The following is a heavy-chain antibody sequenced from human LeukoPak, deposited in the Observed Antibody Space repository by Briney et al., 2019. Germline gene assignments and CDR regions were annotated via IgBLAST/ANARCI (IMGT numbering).Heavy chain of an antibody. V-gene: IGHV3-23*01. D-gene: IGHD6-13*01. Sequence: TGGFLRLSXAASGFTFSSYAMSWVRQAPGKGLEWVSAISGSGGSTYYTDSVKGRFTISRDNSKNTLYLQMNSLRAEDTAVYYCAKQQLGQGFDPWGQGTLVTVSS. CDR1: GFTFSSYA. J-gene: IGHJ5*02. CDR2: ISGSGGST. CDR3: AKQQLGQGFDP.